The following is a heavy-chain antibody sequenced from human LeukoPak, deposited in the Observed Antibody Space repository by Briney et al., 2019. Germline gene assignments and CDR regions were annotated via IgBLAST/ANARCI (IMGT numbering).Heavy chain of an antibody. CDR3: ARGRFWSGYYFPVDY. D-gene: IGHD3-3*01. Sequence: PGGSLRLSCAASGFSVSSDYMSWVRQAPGKGLEWVSVIYSGGTTFYGGSVKGRFTISRDNSKNTVYLQMNSLRAEDTAVYYCARGRFWSGYYFPVDYWGQGNLVTVSS. J-gene: IGHJ4*02. CDR2: IYSGGTT. CDR1: GFSVSSDY. V-gene: IGHV3-66*01.